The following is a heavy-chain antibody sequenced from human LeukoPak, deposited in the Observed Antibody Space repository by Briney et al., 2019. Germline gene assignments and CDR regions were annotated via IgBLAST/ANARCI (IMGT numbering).Heavy chain of an antibody. Sequence: GSLRLSCAASGFTFDDYGMSWIRQPPGKGLEWIGEINHSGSTNYNPSLKSRVTISVDTSKNQFSLELSSVTAADTAVYYCARGNSYYDSSGAFDYWGQGTLVTVSS. CDR3: ARGNSYYDSSGAFDY. CDR1: GFTFDDYG. D-gene: IGHD3-22*01. CDR2: INHSGST. V-gene: IGHV4-34*01. J-gene: IGHJ4*02.